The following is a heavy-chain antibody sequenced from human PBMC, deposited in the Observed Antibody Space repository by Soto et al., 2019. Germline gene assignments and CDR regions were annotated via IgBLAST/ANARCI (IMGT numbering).Heavy chain of an antibody. CDR2: VHHSGNT. V-gene: IGHV4-30-2*01. CDR1: GGSISSGGFS. D-gene: IGHD2-2*01. CDR3: ARNWGYCSTSSCREPAFDV. J-gene: IGHJ3*01. Sequence: PSETLSLTCAVSGGSISSGGFSWNWIRQPPGKGLEWIGYVHHSGNTYYNPSLKSRVDISLGRSKNQFSLKLNSVTAADTAVYYCARNWGYCSTSSCREPAFDVWGQGTVVT.